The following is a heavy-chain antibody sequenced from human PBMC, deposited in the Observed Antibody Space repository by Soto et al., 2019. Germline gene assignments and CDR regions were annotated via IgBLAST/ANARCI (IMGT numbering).Heavy chain of an antibody. D-gene: IGHD1-26*01. Sequence: ETLSLTCTVPNGSISGYDWTWIRQPPGKGLEWIGYIHYSGRTNYNPSLKSRVTMSVDASKNHFSLNLNSVTAADTAVYYCERVGVGIGNHFDYWAQGPLVTVSS. J-gene: IGHJ4*02. CDR3: ERVGVGIGNHFDY. CDR1: NGSISGYD. V-gene: IGHV4-59*01. CDR2: IHYSGRT.